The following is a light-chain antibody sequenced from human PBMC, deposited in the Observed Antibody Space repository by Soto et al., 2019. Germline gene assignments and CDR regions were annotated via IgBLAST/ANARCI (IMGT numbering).Light chain of an antibody. V-gene: IGLV2-14*03. J-gene: IGLJ2*01. CDR1: SSDVGGYNY. CDR3: FSYTSSGTMV. CDR2: DVN. Sequence: QSALTQPASVSGSPGQSITISCTGTSSDVGGYNYVSWYQQRPGKAPKLMIFDVNNRPSGISNRFSGSKSGNTASLTISGLQAEDEADYYCFSYTSSGTMVFGGGTKLTVL.